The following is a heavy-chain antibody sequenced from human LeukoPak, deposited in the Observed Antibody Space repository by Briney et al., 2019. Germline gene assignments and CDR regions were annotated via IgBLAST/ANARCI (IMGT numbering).Heavy chain of an antibody. CDR2: ISTDGSST. J-gene: IGHJ5*02. CDR3: ARGGGAMVVS. V-gene: IGHV3-74*01. Sequence: GGSLRLSCEASGFTFSSNWMYWVRQAPGKGLVWVSRISTDGSSTTYADSVEGRFTISRDNAKNTLYLQMNSLRADETAVYYCARGGGAMVVSWGQGTLVTVSS. CDR1: GFTFSSNW. D-gene: IGHD5-18*01.